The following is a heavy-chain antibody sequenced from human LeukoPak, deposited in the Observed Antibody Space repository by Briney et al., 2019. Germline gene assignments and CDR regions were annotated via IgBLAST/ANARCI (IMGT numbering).Heavy chain of an antibody. V-gene: IGHV1-3*01. CDR3: ARNTYGYKFSMDV. Sequence: GASVKVSCKASGYTFTSYAIHWVRQAPGQRLEWMGWVTAFNENTHYSRKVQGRVTMTRDTSTSTAYMELRSLRSDDTAVYYCARNTYGYKFSMDVWGKGTTVTVSS. D-gene: IGHD5-24*01. CDR1: GYTFTSYA. CDR2: VTAFNENT. J-gene: IGHJ6*03.